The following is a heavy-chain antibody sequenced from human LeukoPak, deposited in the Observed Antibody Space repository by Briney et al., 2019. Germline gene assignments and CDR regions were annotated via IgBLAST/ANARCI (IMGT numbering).Heavy chain of an antibody. Sequence: GGSLRLSCAASGFTFNIYAMNWVRQASGKGLEWVSTISGSGSSTYYADSVKGRFTISRDNSKNTLYLQMNSLRTEDTAVYYCAREGAGTGTTQWGQGTLVTVSS. D-gene: IGHD1-7*01. V-gene: IGHV3-23*01. CDR2: ISGSGSST. J-gene: IGHJ4*02. CDR1: GFTFNIYA. CDR3: AREGAGTGTTQ.